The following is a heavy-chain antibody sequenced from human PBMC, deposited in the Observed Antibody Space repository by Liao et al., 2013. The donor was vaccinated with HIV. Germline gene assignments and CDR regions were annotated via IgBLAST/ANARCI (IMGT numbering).Heavy chain of an antibody. D-gene: IGHD3-9*01. Sequence: QLQLQESGPGLVKPSETLSLTCTVSGGSISSSSYYWGWIRQPPGKGLEWIGSIYYSGSTYYNPSLKTRVTISVHTSKNQFSLKLSSVTVADTAVYFCARGTGYYNRDYFDYWAREPWSPSPQ. J-gene: IGHJ4*02. V-gene: IGHV4-39*07. CDR3: ARGTGYYNRDYFDY. CDR1: GGSISSSSYY. CDR2: IYYSGST.